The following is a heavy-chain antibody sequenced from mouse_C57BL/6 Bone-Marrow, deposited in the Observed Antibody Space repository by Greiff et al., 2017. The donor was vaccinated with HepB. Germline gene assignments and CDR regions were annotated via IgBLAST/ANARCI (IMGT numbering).Heavy chain of an antibody. CDR2: IDPEDGDT. Sequence: EVQLLESGAELVRPGASVKLSCTASGFNFRDYSMRWVKQTPEQGLEWIGRIDPEDGDTEYAPKFQGRATMTADTSSNTAYLQLSSLTSEDTAVYYCTTKSNPYFDYWGQGTTLTVSS. D-gene: IGHD2-5*01. J-gene: IGHJ2*01. CDR1: GFNFRDYS. V-gene: IGHV14-1*01. CDR3: TTKSNPYFDY.